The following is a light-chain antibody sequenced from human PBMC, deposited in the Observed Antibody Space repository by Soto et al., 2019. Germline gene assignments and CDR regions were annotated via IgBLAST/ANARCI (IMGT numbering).Light chain of an antibody. V-gene: IGKV1-5*03. J-gene: IGKJ2*01. CDR2: KAS. CDR3: QHYNSSPMYT. Sequence: DIQMTQSPSTLSASVGDRVTITCRASQSISSWLAWFQQKPGKAPKLLIFKASFLETGVPSRFSGSGSGTEFTLAISSLQPDDSAPYYCQHYNSSPMYTFGQGTKLEIK. CDR1: QSISSW.